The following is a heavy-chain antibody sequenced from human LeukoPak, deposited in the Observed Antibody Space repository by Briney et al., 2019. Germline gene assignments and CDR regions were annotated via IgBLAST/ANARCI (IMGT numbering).Heavy chain of an antibody. CDR2: IYTSGST. CDR1: GGSISSGSYY. CDR3: ARALGYSYGYVEYYFDY. Sequence: PSETLSLTRTVSGGSISSGSYYWSWIRQPAGKGLEWIGRIYTSGSTNYNPSLKSRVTISVDTSKNQFSLKLSSVTAADTAVHYCARALGYSYGYVEYYFDYWGQGTLVTVSS. D-gene: IGHD5-18*01. J-gene: IGHJ4*02. V-gene: IGHV4-61*02.